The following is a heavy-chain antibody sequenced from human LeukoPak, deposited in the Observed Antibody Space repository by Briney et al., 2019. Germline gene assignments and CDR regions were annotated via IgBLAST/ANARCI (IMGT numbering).Heavy chain of an antibody. Sequence: SVKVSCKASGGTLTSYVISWVRQAPGQGLEWMGGIIPISGTTNYAQKFQGRVPITADKSTSTAYMELSSLRCEDTAVYYCATLCCGTYYMDVWGKGTTVSVSS. D-gene: IGHD1-1*01. V-gene: IGHV1-69*06. CDR2: IIPISGTT. CDR1: GGTLTSYV. CDR3: ATLCCGTYYMDV. J-gene: IGHJ6*03.